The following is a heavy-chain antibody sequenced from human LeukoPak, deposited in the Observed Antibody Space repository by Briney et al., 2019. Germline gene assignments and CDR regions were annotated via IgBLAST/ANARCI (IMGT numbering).Heavy chain of an antibody. CDR1: GYTFTSYY. CDR2: INPSGGST. J-gene: IGHJ3*02. Sequence: GASVKVSCKASGYTFTSYYMHWVRQAPGQGLEWMGIINPSGGSTSYAQKFQGRVTMTRDTSTSTVYMELSSLRSEDTAAYYCARGYCSSTSCYRGAFDIWGQGTMVTVSS. CDR3: ARGYCSSTSCYRGAFDI. V-gene: IGHV1-46*01. D-gene: IGHD2-2*02.